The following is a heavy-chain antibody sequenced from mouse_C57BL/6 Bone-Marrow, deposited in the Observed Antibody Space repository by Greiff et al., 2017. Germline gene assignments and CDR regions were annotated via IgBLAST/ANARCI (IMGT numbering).Heavy chain of an antibody. J-gene: IGHJ3*01. CDR1: GYTFTSYG. V-gene: IGHV1-81*01. CDR2: IYPRSGNT. D-gene: IGHD1-1*01. CDR3: EYYYGAFFAY. Sequence: QVHVKQSGAELARPGASVKLSCKASGYTFTSYGISWVKQRTGQGLEWIGEIYPRSGNTYYNEKFKGKATLTADKSSSTAYMELRILTSEDSAVYFCEYYYGAFFAYWGQGTLVTVSA.